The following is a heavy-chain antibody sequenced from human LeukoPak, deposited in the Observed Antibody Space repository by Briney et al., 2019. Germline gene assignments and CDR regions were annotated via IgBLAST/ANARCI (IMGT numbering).Heavy chain of an antibody. D-gene: IGHD1-26*01. CDR2: ISTGGSTI. J-gene: IGHJ4*02. CDR1: EFTFSAYS. V-gene: IGHV3-48*04. CDR3: ARGGLGSWTFDS. Sequence: GGSLRLSCVASEFTFSAYSMNWVRQAPGQGLEWVSYISTGGSTIYYADSVKGRFTISRDNAKYSLYLQMNSLRAEDSAVYYCARGGLGSWTFDSWGQGTLVTVSS.